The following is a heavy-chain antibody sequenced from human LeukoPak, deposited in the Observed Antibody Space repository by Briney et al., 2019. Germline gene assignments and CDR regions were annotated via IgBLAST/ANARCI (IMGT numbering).Heavy chain of an antibody. Sequence: SETLSLTCAVSGYSISSGYYWGWIRQPPGKGLEWIGSIYHGGSTYYNPSLKSRVTISVDTSKNQFSLKLSSVTAADTAVYYCAAGGAHRTTDSSGYYNPPDYWGQGTLVTVSS. CDR2: IYHGGST. J-gene: IGHJ4*02. CDR3: AAGGAHRTTDSSGYYNPPDY. D-gene: IGHD3-22*01. CDR1: GYSISSGYY. V-gene: IGHV4-38-2*01.